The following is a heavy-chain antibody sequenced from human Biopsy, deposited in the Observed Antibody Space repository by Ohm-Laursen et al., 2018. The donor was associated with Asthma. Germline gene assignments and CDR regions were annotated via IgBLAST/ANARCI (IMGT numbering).Heavy chain of an antibody. J-gene: IGHJ6*02. V-gene: IGHV1-18*01. CDR1: FYTFPPSF. CDR2: IIFYNFNT. CDR3: ARAVDYSHYYGIDV. Sequence: SFTTSFYTFPPSFLTFFLHSPLPFLYFILFIIFYNFNTKVAQKLQDRFTMITDTSTSTAYMELSSLRSDDTAVYFCARAVDYSHYYGIDVWGQGTTVTVS. D-gene: IGHD3-10*01.